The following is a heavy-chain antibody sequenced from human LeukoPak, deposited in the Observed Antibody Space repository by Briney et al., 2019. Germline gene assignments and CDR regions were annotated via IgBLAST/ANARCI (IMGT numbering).Heavy chain of an antibody. CDR3: ARGGNLEN. J-gene: IGHJ4*02. Sequence: GGSLRLSCAASGFTVSSDYMSWVRQAPGKGLEWVANINEDGGERHYVDSVKGRFTISRDNAKNSLYLQMNSLRAEDTAVYYCARGGNLENWGGGTLVTVSS. CDR2: INEDGGER. CDR1: GFTVSSDY. D-gene: IGHD1-14*01. V-gene: IGHV3-7*01.